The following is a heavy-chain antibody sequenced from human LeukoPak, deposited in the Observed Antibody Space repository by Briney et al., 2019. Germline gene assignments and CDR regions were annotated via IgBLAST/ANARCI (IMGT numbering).Heavy chain of an antibody. CDR3: ARGLGTGRDP. D-gene: IGHD3-16*01. J-gene: IGHJ5*02. CDR2: IDHTGST. Sequence: PSETLSLTCTVSGGYLSGWYWNWIRQPPGKGLEWIGYIDHTGSTNYKASFKGRVTISVDRSQNKMSLKVGSVTAADTAVYYCARGLGTGRDPWGQGTLVIVSA. CDR1: GGYLSGWY. V-gene: IGHV4-59*01.